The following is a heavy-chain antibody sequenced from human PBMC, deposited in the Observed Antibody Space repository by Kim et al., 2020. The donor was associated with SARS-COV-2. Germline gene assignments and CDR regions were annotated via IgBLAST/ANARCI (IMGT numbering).Heavy chain of an antibody. J-gene: IGHJ4*02. D-gene: IGHD4-17*01. CDR3: ATDLKYGEPDW. CDR1: GDSLSNLS. V-gene: IGHV1-24*01. CDR2: AEPMNNER. Sequence: ASVKVSCKVSGDSLSNLSMHWVRQAPGKGLERMGGAEPMNNERIYAQKFQGRLTMTEDTSTDTAYMELRNLRSDDTAVYYCATDLKYGEPDWWGQGTLVTVSS.